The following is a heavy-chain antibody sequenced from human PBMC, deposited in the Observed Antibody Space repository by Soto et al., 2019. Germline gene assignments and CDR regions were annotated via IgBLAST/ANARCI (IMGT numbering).Heavy chain of an antibody. CDR2: ISYSGNT. J-gene: IGHJ4*02. CDR1: GGSIISGY. Sequence: SETLSLTCTVSGGSIISGYWSWIRQPPGKGLEWIDYISYSGNTNYNPSLKSRVTMSVDTPKNQFSLRLSSVTTADTAVYYCAGLRGYAGSPIDYWGQGTLVTVSS. D-gene: IGHD2-15*01. CDR3: AGLRGYAGSPIDY. V-gene: IGHV4-59*01.